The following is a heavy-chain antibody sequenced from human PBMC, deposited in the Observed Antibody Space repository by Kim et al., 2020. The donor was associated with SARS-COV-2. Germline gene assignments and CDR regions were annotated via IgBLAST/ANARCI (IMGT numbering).Heavy chain of an antibody. CDR3: AREGAQTITIFGVVILLQGTGYFQH. V-gene: IGHV1-2*02. Sequence: ASVKVSCKASGYTFTGYYMHWVRQAPGQGLEWMGWINPNSGGTNYAQKFQGRVTMTRDTSISTAYMELSRLRSDDTAVYYCAREGAQTITIFGVVILLQGTGYFQHWGQGTLVTVSS. D-gene: IGHD3-3*01. J-gene: IGHJ1*01. CDR1: GYTFTGYY. CDR2: INPNSGGT.